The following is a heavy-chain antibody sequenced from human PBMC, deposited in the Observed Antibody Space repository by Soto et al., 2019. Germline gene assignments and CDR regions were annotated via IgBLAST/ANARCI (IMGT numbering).Heavy chain of an antibody. CDR1: GGSLTSNNW. D-gene: IGHD1-7*01. Sequence: PSETLSLTCAVSGGSLTSNNWWTWVRQPPGQGLEWIGEIYRTGSTNYNPSLKSRVTISLDKSENQFSLKVTSLTAADTAVYYCASRDPGTSVDYWGQGTLATVSS. V-gene: IGHV4-4*02. CDR2: IYRTGST. J-gene: IGHJ4*02. CDR3: ASRDPGTSVDY.